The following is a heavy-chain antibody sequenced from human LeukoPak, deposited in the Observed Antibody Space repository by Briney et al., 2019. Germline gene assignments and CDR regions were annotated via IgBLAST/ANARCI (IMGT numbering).Heavy chain of an antibody. J-gene: IGHJ4*02. Sequence: PGESLKISCKGSGYSFTSYWIGWVRQMPGKGLEWMGIIYPGDSDTRYSPSFQGQVTISADKSISTAYLQWSSLKASDTAMYYCARQELGGWFGELLMVDYWGQGTLVTVSS. CDR3: ARQELGGWFGELLMVDY. V-gene: IGHV5-51*01. D-gene: IGHD3-10*01. CDR1: GYSFTSYW. CDR2: IYPGDSDT.